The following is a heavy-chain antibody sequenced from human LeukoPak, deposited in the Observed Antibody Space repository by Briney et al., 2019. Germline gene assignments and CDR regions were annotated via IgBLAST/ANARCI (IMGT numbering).Heavy chain of an antibody. V-gene: IGHV3-30*18. Sequence: PGGSLRLSCTASGFTLSSFGMHWVRQAPGKGLEWVAAISDDGSNTYYADSVKGRFTISRDNSKNTLYLQLNSLRTEDTAVYYCAKDADTATIIYWYFDLWGRGTLVTVSS. CDR2: ISDDGSNT. CDR1: GFTLSSFG. CDR3: AKDADTATIIYWYFDL. J-gene: IGHJ2*01. D-gene: IGHD5-18*01.